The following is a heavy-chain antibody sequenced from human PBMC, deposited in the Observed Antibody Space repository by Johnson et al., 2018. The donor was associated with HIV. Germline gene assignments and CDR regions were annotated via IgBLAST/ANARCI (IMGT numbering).Heavy chain of an antibody. CDR1: GFTFSSYA. CDR3: ARDIREYYFDTSGRSHSDAFDV. Sequence: QVQLVESGGSVVQPGRSLRLSCAASGFTFSSYALHWVRQAPGKGLEWVAVISYDGSNKYYTDSVRGRFTISRAHSKNTLYVQMNSLRAEDTAIYHCARDIREYYFDTSGRSHSDAFDVWGQGTMVTVSS. D-gene: IGHD3-22*01. V-gene: IGHV3-30-3*01. CDR2: ISYDGSNK. J-gene: IGHJ3*01.